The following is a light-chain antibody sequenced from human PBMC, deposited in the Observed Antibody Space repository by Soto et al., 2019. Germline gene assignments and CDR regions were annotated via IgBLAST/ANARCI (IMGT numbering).Light chain of an antibody. J-gene: IGLJ2*01. CDR1: SSDVGGYDS. CDR3: SSYAGSDSLV. CDR2: EVS. V-gene: IGLV2-8*01. Sequence: QSVLTQPPSASGSPGQSVTISCTGTSSDVGGYDSVSWFQQHPDKAPKLMIYEVSRRPSGVPDRFSGSKSGNTASLTVSGLQAEDEADYYCSSYAGSDSLVFGGGTKLTVL.